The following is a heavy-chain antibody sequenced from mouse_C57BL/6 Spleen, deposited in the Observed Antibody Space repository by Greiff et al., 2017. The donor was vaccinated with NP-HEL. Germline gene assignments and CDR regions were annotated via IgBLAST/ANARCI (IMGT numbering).Heavy chain of an antibody. V-gene: IGHV1-4*01. CDR3: ARRSNYLHCYAMDY. CDR1: GYTFTSYT. J-gene: IGHJ4*01. CDR2: INPSSGYT. D-gene: IGHD2-5*01. Sequence: QVQLKESGAELARPGASVKMSCKASGYTFTSYTMHWVKQRPGQGLEWIGYINPSSGYTKYNQKFKDKATLTADKSSSTAYMQLISLTSEDSAVSYCARRSNYLHCYAMDYWGQGTSVTVSS.